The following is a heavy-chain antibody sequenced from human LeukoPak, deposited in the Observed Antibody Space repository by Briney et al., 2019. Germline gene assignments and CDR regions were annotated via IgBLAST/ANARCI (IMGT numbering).Heavy chain of an antibody. D-gene: IGHD4-17*01. CDR2: ISYSGSF. Sequence: SETLSLTCTVSGGSISSDGYYWTWIRQPPGKGLEWIGYISYSGSFYYTPSLKSRVTVSLDSSKNQFSLKLTSVTDADTAVYYCARSYGDNGYYYYYGLDVWGQGTTVTVSS. CDR1: GGSISSDGYY. V-gene: IGHV4-30-4*01. J-gene: IGHJ6*02. CDR3: ARSYGDNGYYYYYGLDV.